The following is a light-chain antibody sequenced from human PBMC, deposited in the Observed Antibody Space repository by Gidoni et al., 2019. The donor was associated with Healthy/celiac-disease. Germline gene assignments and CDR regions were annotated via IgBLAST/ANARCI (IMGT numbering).Light chain of an antibody. Sequence: DIVMTQSPDSLAVSLGERATINCKSSQSVLYSSNNKNYLAWYQQKPGQPPKLLIYWASTRESGVTDRFSGSGSGTDFTLTISSLQAEDVAVYYCQQYYSTPPRLTFGGGTKVEIK. V-gene: IGKV4-1*01. CDR2: WAS. J-gene: IGKJ4*01. CDR1: QSVLYSSNNKNY. CDR3: QQYYSTPPRLT.